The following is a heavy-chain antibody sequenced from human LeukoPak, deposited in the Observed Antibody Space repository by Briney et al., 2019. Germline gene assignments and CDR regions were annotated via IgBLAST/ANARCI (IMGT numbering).Heavy chain of an antibody. CDR3: ARDGVAVADNGDY. CDR1: GFTFSSYW. CDR2: IKQDGSEK. J-gene: IGHJ4*02. V-gene: IGHV3-7*03. Sequence: GGSLRLSCAASGFTFSSYWMSWVRQAPGKGLEWVANIKQDGSEKYYVDSVKGRFTISRDNAKNSLYLQMNSLRAEDTAVYYCARDGVAVADNGDYWGQGTLVTVSS. D-gene: IGHD6-19*01.